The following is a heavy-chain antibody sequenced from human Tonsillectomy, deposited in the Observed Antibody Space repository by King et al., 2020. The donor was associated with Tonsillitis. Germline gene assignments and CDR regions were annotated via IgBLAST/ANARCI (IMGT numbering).Heavy chain of an antibody. Sequence: VQLQESGPGLVKPSETLSLTCTVSGGSLNGYYWSWIRQPPGKGLDWIGYIYYSGSTNYNPSLKSRVTISVDTSKNQFSLNLSSVTAADTAVYYCARLKGTPYDNSGYYALFDYWGQGTLVTVSS. J-gene: IGHJ4*02. CDR2: IYYSGST. CDR1: GGSLNGYY. V-gene: IGHV4-59*08. D-gene: IGHD3-22*01. CDR3: ARLKGTPYDNSGYYALFDY.